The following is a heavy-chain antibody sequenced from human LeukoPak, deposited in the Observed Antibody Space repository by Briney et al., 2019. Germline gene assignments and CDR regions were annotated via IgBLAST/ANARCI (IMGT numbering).Heavy chain of an antibody. J-gene: IGHJ6*02. CDR1: GFTFSSYA. Sequence: PGGSLRLSCVVSGFTFSSYAMSWVRQPPGKGLEWIGEINHSGSTNYNPSLKNRVTISVDTSKNQFSLKLSSVTAADTAVYYCAGLREYYDFWSGYYSYYYGMDVWGQGTTVTVSS. CDR3: AGLREYYDFWSGYYSYYYGMDV. CDR2: INHSGST. D-gene: IGHD3-3*01. V-gene: IGHV4-34*08.